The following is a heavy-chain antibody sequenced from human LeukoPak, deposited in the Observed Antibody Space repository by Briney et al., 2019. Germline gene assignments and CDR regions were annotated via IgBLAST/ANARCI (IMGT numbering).Heavy chain of an antibody. V-gene: IGHV4-34*01. CDR1: GGSFSGYY. CDR3: SRGTDAKKVGY. Sequence: SETLSLTCAVYGGSFSGYYWNWIRQPPGKGLEWIGEIHPSGSINYNPSLMSRVIISADTSKNQFSLNLSSVTAADTAVYYCSRGTDAKKVGYWGQGTLVTVSS. J-gene: IGHJ4*02. CDR2: IHPSGSI.